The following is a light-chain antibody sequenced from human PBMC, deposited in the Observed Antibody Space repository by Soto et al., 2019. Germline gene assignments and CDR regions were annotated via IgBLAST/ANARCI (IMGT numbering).Light chain of an antibody. CDR2: GSY. J-gene: IGLJ1*01. Sequence: QPVLTQPPSASGTPGQRVTISCSGRRSNIGSEAVNWFQQLPGTTPKVLIYGSYQRPSGVPDRFSGSKSGTSASLAISGLQYEDDADYYCAAWDASLNGSVFGPGTTVTVL. V-gene: IGLV1-44*01. CDR3: AAWDASLNGSV. CDR1: RSNIGSEA.